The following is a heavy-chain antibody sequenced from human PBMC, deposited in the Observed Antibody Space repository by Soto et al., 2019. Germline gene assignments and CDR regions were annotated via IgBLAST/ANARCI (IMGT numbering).Heavy chain of an antibody. CDR3: AKDLSSSNFYYGMDV. V-gene: IGHV3-23*01. J-gene: IGHJ6*02. Sequence: PGGSLRLSCAASGFTFSSYAMSWVRQAPGKGLEWVSAISGSGGSTYYADSVKGRFTISRDNSKNTLYLQMNSLRAEDTAVYYCAKDLSSSNFYYGMDVWGQGTTVNVSS. CDR1: GFTFSSYA. D-gene: IGHD2-15*01. CDR2: ISGSGGST.